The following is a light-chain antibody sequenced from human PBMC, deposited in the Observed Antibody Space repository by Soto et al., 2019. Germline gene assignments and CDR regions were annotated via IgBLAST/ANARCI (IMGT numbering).Light chain of an antibody. CDR3: HQYYRTPRT. Sequence: EIGLTQSPGTLSLSPGERATLFCRANQTLNLNYLAWYQQKPGQAPRLLIYDASTRATGTPDRFSGTGSATDFTLTISRLEPEDFAAYYCHQYYRTPRTFGQGTKVDIK. CDR1: QTLNLNY. J-gene: IGKJ1*01. V-gene: IGKV3-20*01. CDR2: DAS.